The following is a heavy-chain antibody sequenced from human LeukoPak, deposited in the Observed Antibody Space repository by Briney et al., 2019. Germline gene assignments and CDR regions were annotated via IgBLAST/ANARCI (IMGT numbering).Heavy chain of an antibody. CDR3: ARVYCSSTSCYTLDY. CDR2: INHSGST. V-gene: IGHV4-34*01. J-gene: IGHJ4*02. Sequence: SETLSLTCAVYGGSFSGYYWSWLRQPPGKGLEWIGEINHSGSTNYNPSLKSRVTISVDTSKNQFSLKLSPVTAADTAVYYCARVYCSSTSCYTLDYWGQGTLVTVSS. D-gene: IGHD2-2*02. CDR1: GGSFSGYY.